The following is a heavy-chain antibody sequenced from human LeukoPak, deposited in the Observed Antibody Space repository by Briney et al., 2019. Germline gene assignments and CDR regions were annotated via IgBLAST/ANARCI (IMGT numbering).Heavy chain of an antibody. CDR3: ARDTGDP. CDR2: INTNTGNP. Sequence: ASVKVSCKASGYTFTSYGISWVRQAPGQGLERMGWINTNTGNPTYAQGFTGRFVFSLDTSVSTAYLQISSLKAEDTAVYYCARDTGDPWGQGTLVTVSS. J-gene: IGHJ5*02. D-gene: IGHD7-27*01. V-gene: IGHV7-4-1*02. CDR1: GYTFTSYG.